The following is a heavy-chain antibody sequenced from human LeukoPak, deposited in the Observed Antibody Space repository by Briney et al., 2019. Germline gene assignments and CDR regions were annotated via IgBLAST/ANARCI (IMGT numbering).Heavy chain of an antibody. CDR1: GFTFSSYS. J-gene: IGHJ4*02. CDR3: ARTDADGPYYFDY. Sequence: GGSLRLSCAASGFTFSSYSMNWVRQAPGKGLEWVSSISSSRSYKYYADSVKGRFTISRDNAKNSLYLQMNSLRAEDTAVYYCARTDADGPYYFDYWGQGTLVTVSS. CDR2: ISSSRSYK. V-gene: IGHV3-21*01.